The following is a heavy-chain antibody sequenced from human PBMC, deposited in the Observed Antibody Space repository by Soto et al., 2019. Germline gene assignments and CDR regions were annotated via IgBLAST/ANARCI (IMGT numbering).Heavy chain of an antibody. V-gene: IGHV4-34*01. Sequence: QVQLQQWGAGLLKPSETLSLTCAVYGGSFSGYYWNWIRQPPGKGLEWIGEINHSGSTNYNPSLKSPDTISVATSKTQFSLKLSSVTAADTAVYYCARGWGRIFDYWGQGTLVTVSS. CDR3: ARGWGRIFDY. D-gene: IGHD7-27*01. CDR1: GGSFSGYY. CDR2: INHSGST. J-gene: IGHJ4*02.